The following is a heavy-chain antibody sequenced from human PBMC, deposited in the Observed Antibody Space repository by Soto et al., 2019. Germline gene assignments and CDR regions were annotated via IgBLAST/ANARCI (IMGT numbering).Heavy chain of an antibody. Sequence: EASVKVSCKASGYTFTGYYMHWVRQAPGQGLEWMGWINPNSGGTNYAQKFQGWVTMTRDTSISTAYMELSRLRSDDTAVYYCARYQVVDYVWGSYRYPGDYYYYGMDVWGQGTTVTVSS. CDR3: ARYQVVDYVWGSYRYPGDYYYYGMDV. V-gene: IGHV1-2*04. CDR1: GYTFTGYY. D-gene: IGHD3-16*02. CDR2: INPNSGGT. J-gene: IGHJ6*02.